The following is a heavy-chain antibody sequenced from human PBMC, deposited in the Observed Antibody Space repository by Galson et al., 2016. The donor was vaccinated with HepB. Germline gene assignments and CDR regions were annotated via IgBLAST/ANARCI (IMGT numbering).Heavy chain of an antibody. D-gene: IGHD2-15*01. V-gene: IGHV3-74*01. CDR1: GFTFSSYW. CDR2: IHNDGSRT. Sequence: SLRLSCAASGFTFSSYWMHWVRQAPGKGLVWVSRIHNDGSRTAYADSVRGRFTVSRDNANNTLFLQMSSLRAEDTAVYYCARVECTGDSCFSAHFDYWGRGTLVTVSS. J-gene: IGHJ4*02. CDR3: ARVECTGDSCFSAHFDY.